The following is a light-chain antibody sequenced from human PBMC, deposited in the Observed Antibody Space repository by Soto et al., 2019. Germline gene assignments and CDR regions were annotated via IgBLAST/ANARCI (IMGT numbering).Light chain of an antibody. Sequence: EIVLTQSPGTLSLSPGERVTLSCRASQSVSDAFLAWFQQTPGQAPRLLIYGASNRATGIPDRFSGSGSGTDFTLTISRREPEDFALYFCQKYGSSPITFGQGTRLE. CDR3: QKYGSSPIT. J-gene: IGKJ5*01. CDR2: GAS. CDR1: QSVSDAF. V-gene: IGKV3-20*01.